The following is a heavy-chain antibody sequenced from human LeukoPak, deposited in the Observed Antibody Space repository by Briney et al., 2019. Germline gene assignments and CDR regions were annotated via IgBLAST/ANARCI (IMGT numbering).Heavy chain of an antibody. CDR1: GFTFSRYW. J-gene: IGHJ4*02. CDR2: ISAYNGNT. CDR3: ARAKWELPYYFDY. Sequence: GGSLRLSCAASGFTFSRYWMSWVRQAPGQGLEWMGWISAYNGNTNYAQKLQGRVTMTTDTSTSTAYMELRSLRSDDTAVYYCARAKWELPYYFDYWGQGTLVTVSS. D-gene: IGHD1-26*01. V-gene: IGHV1-18*01.